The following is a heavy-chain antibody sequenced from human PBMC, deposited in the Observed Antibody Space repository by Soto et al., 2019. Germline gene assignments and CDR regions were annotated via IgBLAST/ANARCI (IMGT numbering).Heavy chain of an antibody. CDR2: ISYDGSNK. Sequence: QVQLVESGGGVVQHGRSLRLSCAASGFTFSSYAMHWVRQAPGKGLEWVAVISYDGSNKYYADSVKGRFTISRDNSKNTLYLQMNSLRAEDTAVYYCARDQGGEYFDYWGQGTLVTVSS. D-gene: IGHD3-16*01. J-gene: IGHJ4*02. CDR1: GFTFSSYA. V-gene: IGHV3-30-3*01. CDR3: ARDQGGEYFDY.